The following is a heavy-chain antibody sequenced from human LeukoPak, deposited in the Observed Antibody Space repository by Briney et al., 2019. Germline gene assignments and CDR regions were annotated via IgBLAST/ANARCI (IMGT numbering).Heavy chain of an antibody. CDR1: GFTFSSYW. D-gene: IGHD3-22*01. CDR3: AREGWYYGSSGYCQRGGSFDY. J-gene: IGHJ4*02. V-gene: IGHV3-7*01. CDR2: IKQDGSEK. Sequence: QPGGSLRLSCAASGFTFSSYWMSWVRQAPGKGLEWVANIKQDGSEKYYVDSVNGRFTISRDNAKNSLYLQMNSLRAEDTAVYYCAREGWYYGSSGYCQRGGSFDYWGQGTLVTVSS.